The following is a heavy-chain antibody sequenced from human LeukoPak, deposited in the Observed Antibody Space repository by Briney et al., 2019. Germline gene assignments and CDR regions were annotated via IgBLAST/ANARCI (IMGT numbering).Heavy chain of an antibody. CDR3: AKDFGTAGGYRHFDY. V-gene: IGHV3-23*01. D-gene: IGHD5-18*01. J-gene: IGHJ4*02. CDR2: ISGTGGSI. Sequence: GGSLRLSCAASGFTFSSYAMTWVRQAPGQGLEWVSVISGTGGSIYYADSVKGRFTISRDNSKNILYLQMNSLRAEDKAVYYCAKDFGTAGGYRHFDYWGQGTLVTVSS. CDR1: GFTFSSYA.